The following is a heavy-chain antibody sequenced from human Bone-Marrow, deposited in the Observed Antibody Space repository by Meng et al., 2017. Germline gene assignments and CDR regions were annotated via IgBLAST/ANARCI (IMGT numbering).Heavy chain of an antibody. CDR1: GFTFSDYS. Sequence: QVAVVGSGGGLVEHGGALIICCAASGFTFSDYSMSWIRQAPGKGLEWISYISSSDNTIYYAGSVKGRFTISRDNAKNSLYLQMNGLRAEDTAVYYCAGDFDYWGQGTLVTVSS. CDR3: AGDFDY. CDR2: ISSSDNTI. V-gene: IGHV3-11*04. J-gene: IGHJ4*02.